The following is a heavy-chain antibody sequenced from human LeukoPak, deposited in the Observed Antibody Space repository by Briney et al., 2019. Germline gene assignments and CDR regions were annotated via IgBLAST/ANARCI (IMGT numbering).Heavy chain of an antibody. CDR2: INHSGST. Sequence: SETLSLTCAVYGGSFSGYYWSWIRQPPGMGLEWIGEINHSGSTNYNPSLKSRVTISVDTSKNQFSLKLSSVTAADTAVYYCARPRYRSGGSCYLYYYYYMDVWGKGTTVTVSS. CDR1: GGSFSGYY. CDR3: ARPRYRSGGSCYLYYYYYMDV. D-gene: IGHD2-15*01. V-gene: IGHV4-34*01. J-gene: IGHJ6*03.